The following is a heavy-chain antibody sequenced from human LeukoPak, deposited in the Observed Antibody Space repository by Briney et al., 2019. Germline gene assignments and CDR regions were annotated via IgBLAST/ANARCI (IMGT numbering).Heavy chain of an antibody. Sequence: ASETLSLTCTVSGYSISSGYYWGWIRQPPGKGLEWIGSIYHSGSTYYNPSLKSRVTISVDTSKNQFSLKLSSVTAADTAVYYCARGGYSSGWSVRYYYYYMDVWGKGTTVTISS. CDR3: ARGGYSSGWSVRYYYYYMDV. D-gene: IGHD6-19*01. CDR1: GYSISSGYY. J-gene: IGHJ6*03. V-gene: IGHV4-38-2*02. CDR2: IYHSGST.